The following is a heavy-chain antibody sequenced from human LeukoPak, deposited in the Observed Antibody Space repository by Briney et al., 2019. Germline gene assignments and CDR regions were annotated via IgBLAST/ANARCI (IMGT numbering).Heavy chain of an antibody. J-gene: IGHJ3*02. Sequence: SETLSLTCTVSGGSISSSSYYWGWIRQPPGKELEWIGSIYYSGSTYYNPSLKSRVTISADTFKSQFSLKMSSVTAADTAVYYCARDPTYYYDSSGSPGTFDIWGQGTMVTVSS. CDR3: ARDPTYYYDSSGSPGTFDI. V-gene: IGHV4-39*07. CDR1: GGSISSSSYY. D-gene: IGHD3-22*01. CDR2: IYYSGST.